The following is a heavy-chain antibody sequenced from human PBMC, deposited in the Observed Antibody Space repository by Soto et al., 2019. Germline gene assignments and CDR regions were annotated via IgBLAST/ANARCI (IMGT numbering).Heavy chain of an antibody. J-gene: IGHJ6*02. CDR1: GGSISSGDYY. CDR3: ARSPDSSGYYPRRYYYGMDV. CDR2: IYHSGST. Sequence: SETLSLTCTVSGGSISSGDYYWRWVRQPPGKGLEWIGEIYHSGSTNYNPSLKSRVTISVDKSTNQFSLKLSSVTAADTAVYYCARSPDSSGYYPRRYYYGMDVWGQGTTVTVSS. D-gene: IGHD3-22*01. V-gene: IGHV4-39*07.